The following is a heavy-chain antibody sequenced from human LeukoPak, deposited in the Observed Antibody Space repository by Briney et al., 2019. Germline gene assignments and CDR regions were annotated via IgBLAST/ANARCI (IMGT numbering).Heavy chain of an antibody. Sequence: GGPLRLSCAASGFTFSSYWMSWVRQAPGKGLEWVANIKQDGSEKYYVDSVKGRFTISRDNAKNALYLQMNSLRAEDTAVYYCARLLPPYYGSGSYDYFDYWGQGTLVTVSS. J-gene: IGHJ4*02. CDR3: ARLLPPYYGSGSYDYFDY. V-gene: IGHV3-7*01. CDR1: GFTFSSYW. CDR2: IKQDGSEK. D-gene: IGHD3-10*01.